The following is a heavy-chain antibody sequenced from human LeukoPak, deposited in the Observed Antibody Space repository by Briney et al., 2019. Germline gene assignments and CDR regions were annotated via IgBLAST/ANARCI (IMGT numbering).Heavy chain of an antibody. CDR2: VYYTETT. Sequence: PSQTLSLTCTVSGGSISSGGYYWNWIRQHPGKGLEWIGYVYYTETTYYSPSLKSRLTVSLDTSKNQFSLKLSSLTAADTAVYYCARDGSYCSGTSCYGRANWFDPWGQGTLVTVSS. V-gene: IGHV4-31*03. CDR3: ARDGSYCSGTSCYGRANWFDP. CDR1: GGSISSGGYY. J-gene: IGHJ5*02. D-gene: IGHD2-2*01.